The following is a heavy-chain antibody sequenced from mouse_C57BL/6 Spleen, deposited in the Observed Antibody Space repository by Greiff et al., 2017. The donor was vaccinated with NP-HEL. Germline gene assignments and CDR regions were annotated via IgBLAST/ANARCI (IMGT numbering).Heavy chain of an antibody. V-gene: IGHV1-61*01. J-gene: IGHJ1*03. D-gene: IGHD2-4*01. CDR2: IYPSDSET. CDR1: GYTFTSYW. CDR3: ARDYYDYDGWYFDV. Sequence: VQLQQPGAELVRPGSSVKLSCKASGYTFTSYWMDWVKQRPGQGLEWIGNIYPSDSETHYNQKFKDKATLTVDKSSSTAYMQLSSLTSEDSAVYYCARDYYDYDGWYFDVWGTGTTVTVSS.